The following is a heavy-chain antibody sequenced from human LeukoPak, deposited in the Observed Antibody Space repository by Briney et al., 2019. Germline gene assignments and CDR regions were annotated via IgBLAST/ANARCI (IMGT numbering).Heavy chain of an antibody. J-gene: IGHJ6*04. CDR3: AELGITMIGGI. CDR1: GFTFSSYE. D-gene: IGHD3-10*02. CDR2: ISSSGSTI. Sequence: GGSLRLSCAASGFTFSSYEMNWVRQAPGKGLEWVSCISSSGSTIYYADSVKGRFTISRDNAKNSLYLQMNSLRAEDTAVYYCAELGITMIGGIWGKGTTVTISS. V-gene: IGHV3-48*03.